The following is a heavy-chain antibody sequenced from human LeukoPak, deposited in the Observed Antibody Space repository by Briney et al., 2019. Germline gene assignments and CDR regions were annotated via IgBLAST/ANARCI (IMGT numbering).Heavy chain of an antibody. CDR3: ASFGGTRVFDY. CDR1: GGSFSGYY. D-gene: IGHD2-15*01. V-gene: IGHV4-34*01. Sequence: SETLSLTCAVYGGSFSGYYWSWIRQPPGKGLEWIGEINHSGSANYNPSLKSRVTIPVDTSKNQFSLKLSSVTAADTAVYYCASFGGTRVFDYWGQGTLVTVSS. CDR2: INHSGSA. J-gene: IGHJ4*02.